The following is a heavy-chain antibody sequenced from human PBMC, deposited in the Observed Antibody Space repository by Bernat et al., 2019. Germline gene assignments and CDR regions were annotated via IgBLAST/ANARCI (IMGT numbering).Heavy chain of an antibody. CDR3: ARDRGRYDILTGYYPCWYFDL. V-gene: IGHV3-11*06. D-gene: IGHD3-9*01. CDR1: GFTFSDYY. J-gene: IGHJ2*01. Sequence: QVQLVESGGGLVKPGGSLRLSCAASGFTFSDYYMSWIRQAPGKGLEWVSYISSSSSYTNYADSVKGRFTISRDNAKNSLYLQMNSLRAEDTAVYYCARDRGRYDILTGYYPCWYFDLWGRGTLVTVSS. CDR2: ISSSSSYT.